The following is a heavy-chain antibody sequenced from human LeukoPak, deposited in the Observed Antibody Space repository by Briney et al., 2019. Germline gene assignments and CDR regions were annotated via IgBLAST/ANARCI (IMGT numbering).Heavy chain of an antibody. D-gene: IGHD5-18*01. Sequence: GGSLRLSCAASGFTFSSYGMHWVRQAPGKGLEWVAFIRYDGSNKYYADSVKGRFTISRDNAKNSLYLQMNSLRAEDTAVYYCARGMRGYSYGSSDWFDPWGQGTLVTVSS. J-gene: IGHJ5*02. CDR1: GFTFSSYG. V-gene: IGHV3-30*02. CDR2: IRYDGSNK. CDR3: ARGMRGYSYGSSDWFDP.